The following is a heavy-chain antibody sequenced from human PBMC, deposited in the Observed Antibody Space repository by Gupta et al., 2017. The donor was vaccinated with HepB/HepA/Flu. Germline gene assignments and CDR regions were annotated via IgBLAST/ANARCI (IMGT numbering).Heavy chain of an antibody. CDR1: GYTFTSYG. Sequence: QVQLVQSGGEVKNPGASVQLSCKASGYTFTSYGFTWVRQAPGQGLEWIGWISAYNGKTDYAQKFQGRVTMTTETATSTAYMELRSLRSDDTAVYYCGRWGPMYYYMDVWGKGTTVSVSS. CDR2: ISAYNGKT. CDR3: GRWGPMYYYMDV. J-gene: IGHJ6*03. D-gene: IGHD2-2*01. V-gene: IGHV1-18*01.